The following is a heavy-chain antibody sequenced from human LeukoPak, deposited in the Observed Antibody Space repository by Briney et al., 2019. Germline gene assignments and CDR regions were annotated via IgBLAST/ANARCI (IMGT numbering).Heavy chain of an antibody. J-gene: IGHJ5*02. Sequence: ASVKVSCKASGYTFTSYDINWGRQATGQGLEWMGWMNPNSGNTGYAQKFQGRVTMTRNTSISTAYMELSSLRSEDTAVYYCARVSVRFVPAPRNWFDPWGQGTLVTVSS. CDR3: ARVSVRFVPAPRNWFDP. CDR2: MNPNSGNT. V-gene: IGHV1-8*01. D-gene: IGHD2-2*01. CDR1: GYTFTSYD.